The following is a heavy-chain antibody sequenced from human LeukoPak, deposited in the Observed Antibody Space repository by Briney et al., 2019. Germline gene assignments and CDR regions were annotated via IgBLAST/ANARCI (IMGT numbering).Heavy chain of an antibody. D-gene: IGHD3-22*01. J-gene: IGHJ5*02. V-gene: IGHV4-59*01. CDR1: GGSISSYY. CDR3: ARGLSVAYYYDSSGYSDWFDP. CDR2: IYYSGST. Sequence: PPETLSLTCTVSGGSISSYYWSWIRQPPGKGLEWIGYIYYSGSTNYNPSLKSRVTISVDTSKNQFSLKLSSVTAADTAVYYCARGLSVAYYYDSSGYSDWFDPWGQGTLVTVSS.